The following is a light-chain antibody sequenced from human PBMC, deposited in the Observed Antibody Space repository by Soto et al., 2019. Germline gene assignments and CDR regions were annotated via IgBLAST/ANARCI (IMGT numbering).Light chain of an antibody. V-gene: IGKV3-20*01. CDR3: QKYSSLWK. J-gene: IGKJ1*01. CDR2: GAS. Sequence: EIVLTQSPGTLSLSPGERATLSCRTSQSVSNNYLAWYQQKPGQAPRLLIYGASSRATGIPDRFSGSGSGTDFTLSISRLEPEDFAVYYCQKYSSLWKLGQGTKVDIK. CDR1: QSVSNNY.